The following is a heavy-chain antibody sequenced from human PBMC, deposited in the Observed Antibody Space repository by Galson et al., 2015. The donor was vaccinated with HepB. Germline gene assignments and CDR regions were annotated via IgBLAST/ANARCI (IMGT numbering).Heavy chain of an antibody. CDR3: AGSGAYRGTYYAGRDG. V-gene: IGHV3-23*01. CDR1: GITFSSSA. CDR2: VSSRGEST. J-gene: IGHJ6*02. D-gene: IGHD1-26*01. Sequence: SLGLYCAAPGITFSSSAMSWVRLAHGKGLEGVPAVSSRGESTYYADSVRGRLAISRDHSRNTLELHMTSLRAEDTAIYYGAGSGAYRGTYYAGRDGGGQGTTVTVSS.